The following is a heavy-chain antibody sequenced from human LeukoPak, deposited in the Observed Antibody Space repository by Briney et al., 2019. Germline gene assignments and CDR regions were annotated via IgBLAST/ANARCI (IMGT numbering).Heavy chain of an antibody. J-gene: IGHJ4*02. CDR1: GGSISSGSYY. V-gene: IGHV4-61*02. CDR2: IYTSGST. CDR3: ARGLDPYSSSCGY. D-gene: IGHD6-13*01. Sequence: SQTLSLTCTVSGGSISSGSYYWSWIRQPAGKGLEWIGRIYTSGSTNYNPSLKSRVTIPVDTSKNQFSLKLSSVTAADTAVYYCARGLDPYSSSCGYWGQGTLVTVSS.